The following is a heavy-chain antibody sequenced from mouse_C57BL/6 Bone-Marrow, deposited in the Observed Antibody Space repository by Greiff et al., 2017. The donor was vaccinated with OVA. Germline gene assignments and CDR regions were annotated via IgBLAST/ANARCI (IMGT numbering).Heavy chain of an antibody. V-gene: IGHV1-80*01. Sequence: QVQLKESGAELVKPGASVEISCKDCGGACSSYWTNSVNQHPGKVHDVIGHIYPGDGDTNYNGKFKGKATLTADKSSSTAYMQLSSLTSEDSAVYFCARGYFWGQGTTLTVSS. CDR3: ARGYF. CDR2: IYPGDGDT. CDR1: GGACSSYW. J-gene: IGHJ2*01.